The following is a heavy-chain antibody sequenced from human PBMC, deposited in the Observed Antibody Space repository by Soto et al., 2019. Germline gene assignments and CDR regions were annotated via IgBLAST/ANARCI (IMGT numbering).Heavy chain of an antibody. D-gene: IGHD2-8*02. Sequence: PGESLKISCKGSGYSFTSYWIGWVRQMPGKGLEWMGIIYPGDSDTRYSPSFQGQVTISADKSISTAYLQWSSLKASDTAMYYCARSIALHGGVHYYYYGMDVWGQGTTVTVSS. CDR3: ARSIALHGGVHYYYYGMDV. CDR2: IYPGDSDT. CDR1: GYSFTSYW. V-gene: IGHV5-51*01. J-gene: IGHJ6*02.